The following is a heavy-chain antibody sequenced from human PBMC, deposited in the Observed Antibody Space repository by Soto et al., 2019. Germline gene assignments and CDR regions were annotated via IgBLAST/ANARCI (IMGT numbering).Heavy chain of an antibody. V-gene: IGHV2-5*01. D-gene: IGHD4-4*01. CDR2: IYWNDDK. CDR3: AYSEGMSNTGGRFNP. CDR1: GSSLSTSGVG. J-gene: IGHJ5*02. Sequence: QITLKESGRTLGKPTQTLTLTCTLSGSSLSTSGVGVGWIRQPPGKALEWLAVIYWNDDKRYSPSMKSRLTITKDTSKNQVVLTMTNMDPVDTATYYCAYSEGMSNTGGRFNPWGPGTLVTVSS.